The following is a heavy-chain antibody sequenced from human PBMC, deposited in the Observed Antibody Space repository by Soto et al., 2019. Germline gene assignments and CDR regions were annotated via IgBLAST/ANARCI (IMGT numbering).Heavy chain of an antibody. D-gene: IGHD3-10*01. CDR3: ASDLSGRADV. V-gene: IGHV3-74*02. Sequence: EVQLVESGGGLVRPGGSLRLSCAASGFTFSSYWMHWVRQAPGKGLVWVSRMNEDGGTTDYADSVKGRFTISRDNAKNTLNLKMNSLRVEDTAVYYCASDLSGRADVWGQGTTVTVSS. J-gene: IGHJ6*02. CDR1: GFTFSSYW. CDR2: MNEDGGTT.